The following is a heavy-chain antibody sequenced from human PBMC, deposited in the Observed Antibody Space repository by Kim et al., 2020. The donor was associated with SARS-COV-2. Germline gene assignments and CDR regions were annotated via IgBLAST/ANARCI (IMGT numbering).Heavy chain of an antibody. CDR1: GGSISSSSYY. CDR2: IYYSGST. CDR3: ARHRVSGFGELSRYYFDY. J-gene: IGHJ4*02. Sequence: SETLFLTCTVSGGSISSSSYYWGWIRQPPGKGLEWIGSIYYSGSTYYNPSLKSRVTISVDTSKNQFSLKLSSVTAADTAVYYCARHRVSGFGELSRYYFDYWGQGTLVTVSS. V-gene: IGHV4-39*01. D-gene: IGHD3-10*01.